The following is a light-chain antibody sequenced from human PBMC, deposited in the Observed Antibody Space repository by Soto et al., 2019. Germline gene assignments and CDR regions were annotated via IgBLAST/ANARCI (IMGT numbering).Light chain of an antibody. Sequence: EIVLTQSPGTLSLSPGERATLSCRASQSVRSSYLAWYQEKPGQAPSRLNYGASSKATCIPDRFSGSGAGTEFTITISRLEPGDYAVAYCQQYGTAPRSFGQGTKVDIK. J-gene: IGKJ1*01. CDR3: QQYGTAPRS. CDR2: GAS. V-gene: IGKV3-20*01. CDR1: QSVRSSY.